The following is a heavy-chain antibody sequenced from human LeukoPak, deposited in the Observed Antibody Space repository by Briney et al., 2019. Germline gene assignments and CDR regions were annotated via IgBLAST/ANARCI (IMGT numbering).Heavy chain of an antibody. Sequence: GGSLRLSCAASGFTFSSYWMTWVRQAPGKGLEWVANIKQGGSDKYYVDSVKGRFTISRDNATNSLYLQMNSQSAEDTPVYSCARNSGRHPWGQGTLLPLS. D-gene: IGHD3-10*01. CDR1: GFTFSSYW. V-gene: IGHV3-7*01. J-gene: IGHJ5*02. CDR3: ARNSGRHP. CDR2: IKQGGSDK.